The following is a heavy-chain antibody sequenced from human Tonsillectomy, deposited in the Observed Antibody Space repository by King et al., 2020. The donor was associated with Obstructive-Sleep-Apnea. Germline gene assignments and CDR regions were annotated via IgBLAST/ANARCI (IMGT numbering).Heavy chain of an antibody. CDR1: GFTFSSSG. CDR3: AMSSSWYKGYFDL. V-gene: IGHV3-30*02. CDR2: IRHDGTDK. Sequence: VQLVESGGGVVQPGGSLRLSCAASGFTFSSSGMHWVRQAPGKGLEWVTFIRHDGTDKYYADSVKGRFTISRDDSSNTLYLQMNSLRGEDTAVYYCAMSSSWYKGYFDLWGRGTLVTVSS. D-gene: IGHD6-13*01. J-gene: IGHJ2*01.